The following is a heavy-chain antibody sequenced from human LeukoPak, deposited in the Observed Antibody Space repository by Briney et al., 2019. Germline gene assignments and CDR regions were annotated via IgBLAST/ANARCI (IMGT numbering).Heavy chain of an antibody. J-gene: IGHJ5*02. Sequence: ASETLSLTCTVSGGSISSYYCSWIRQPAGKGLEWIGRIYTSGSTNYNPSLKSRVTMSVDTSKNQFSLKLSSVTAADTAVYYCARCLYDSIPLFDPWGQGTLVTVSS. CDR2: IYTSGST. CDR1: GGSISSYY. V-gene: IGHV4-4*07. CDR3: ARCLYDSIPLFDP. D-gene: IGHD5/OR15-5a*01.